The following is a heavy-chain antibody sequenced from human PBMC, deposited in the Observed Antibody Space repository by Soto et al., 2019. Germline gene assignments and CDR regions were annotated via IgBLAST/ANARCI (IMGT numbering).Heavy chain of an antibody. D-gene: IGHD3-10*01. J-gene: IGHJ4*02. CDR2: IIPIFGTT. Sequence: QVQLVQSGAEVKKPGSSVKVSCKASGGTLSSYAISWVRQAPGQGREWMGGIIPIFGTTNYAQKFQGRVTITADESTSTAYMELSSLRSEDTAVYYCARDRKSITMVRGPQYYFDYWGQGTLVTVSS. CDR3: ARDRKSITMVRGPQYYFDY. CDR1: GGTLSSYA. V-gene: IGHV1-69*01.